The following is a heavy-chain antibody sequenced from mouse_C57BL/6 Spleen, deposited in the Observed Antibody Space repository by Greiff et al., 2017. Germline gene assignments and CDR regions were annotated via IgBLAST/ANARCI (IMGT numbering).Heavy chain of an antibody. CDR2: INPSSGYT. CDR1: GYTFTSYT. CDR3: ARSVYDGYPYAMDY. Sequence: VQLQQSGAELARPGASVKMSCKASGYTFTSYTMHWVKQRPGQGLEWIGYINPSSGYTKYNQKFKDKATLTADKSSSTAYMQLSSLTSEDSAVYYCARSVYDGYPYAMDYWGQGTSVTVSS. V-gene: IGHV1-4*01. J-gene: IGHJ4*01. D-gene: IGHD2-3*01.